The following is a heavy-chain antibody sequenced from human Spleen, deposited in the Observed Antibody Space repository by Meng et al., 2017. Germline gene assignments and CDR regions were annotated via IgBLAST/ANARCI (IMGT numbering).Heavy chain of an antibody. CDR3: AKSSLHAGTLYFDS. CDR2: INAGNGNT. Sequence: QVQLVQSGAEVKKPGASVKVSCKASGYTFTSYAMHWVRQAPGQRLEWMGWINAGNGNTKYSQKFQDRVTINRDTSASSAYMEVSSLRSEDTAVYYCAKSSLHAGTLYFDSWGQGTLVTVSS. CDR1: GYTFTSYA. V-gene: IGHV1-3*01. J-gene: IGHJ4*02. D-gene: IGHD2-21*02.